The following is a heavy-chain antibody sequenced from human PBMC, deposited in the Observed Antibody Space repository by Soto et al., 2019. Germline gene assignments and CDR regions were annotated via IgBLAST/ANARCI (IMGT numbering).Heavy chain of an antibody. CDR2: AYYSGMT. CDR3: ARHTRNQFDP. CDR1: GDSIRSGIYY. Sequence: SETLSLTCTVSGDSIRSGIYYWGWIRQPPGKGLEWIGSAYYSGMTHYGPSLKSRVTISGDTSKSQFSLKLSSVTAADTAVYYCARHTRNQFDPWGQGTLVTV. V-gene: IGHV4-39*01. J-gene: IGHJ5*02.